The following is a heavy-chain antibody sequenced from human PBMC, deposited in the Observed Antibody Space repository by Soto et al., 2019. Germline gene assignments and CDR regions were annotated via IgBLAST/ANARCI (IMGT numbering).Heavy chain of an antibody. CDR2: IIPIFGTA. Sequence: GASVKVSCKASGGTFSSYAISWVRQAPGQGLEWMGGIIPIFGTANYAQKFQGRVTITADESTSTAYMELSSLRSEDTAVYYCAANFDSSGYYFYAGFDPWGQGTLVTGSS. V-gene: IGHV1-69*13. CDR1: GGTFSSYA. D-gene: IGHD3-22*01. J-gene: IGHJ5*02. CDR3: AANFDSSGYYFYAGFDP.